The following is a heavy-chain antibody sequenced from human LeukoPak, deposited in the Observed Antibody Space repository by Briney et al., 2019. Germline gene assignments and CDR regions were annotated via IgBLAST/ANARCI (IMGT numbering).Heavy chain of an antibody. Sequence: GGSLRLSCAASGFTFDIYVMSWVRQAPGKGLEWVSGISGSGGSTYYADSVKGRFTISRDNSKNTLYLQMNSLRVEDTAVYYCAKDFRAKSGSGSYGWFDPWGQGTLVTVSS. CDR3: AKDFRAKSGSGSYGWFDP. CDR2: ISGSGGST. CDR1: GFTFDIYV. J-gene: IGHJ5*02. V-gene: IGHV3-23*01. D-gene: IGHD3-10*01.